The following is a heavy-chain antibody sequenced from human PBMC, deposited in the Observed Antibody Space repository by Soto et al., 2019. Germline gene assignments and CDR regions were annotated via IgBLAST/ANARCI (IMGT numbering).Heavy chain of an antibody. CDR2: IIPIFGTT. Sequence: QVQLVQSGAEVKKPGSSVRVSCKASGGTFSTYAISWVRQAPGQGLEWMGGIIPIFGTTNYAQKFQGRVTITADESTSTAYMELSSLRSEDTALYYCARDQGPDCSCGSCYYYYGMDVWGQGTTVTVSS. J-gene: IGHJ6*02. V-gene: IGHV1-69*01. CDR1: GGTFSTYA. D-gene: IGHD2-15*01. CDR3: ARDQGPDCSCGSCYYYYGMDV.